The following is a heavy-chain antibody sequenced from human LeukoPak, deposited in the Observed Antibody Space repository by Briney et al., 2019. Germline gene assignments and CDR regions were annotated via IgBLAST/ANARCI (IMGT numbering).Heavy chain of an antibody. V-gene: IGHV4-4*07. CDR1: SDSIGSYY. CDR2: IYTGGST. D-gene: IGHD6-13*01. CDR3: ARDSIGITAAGTN. J-gene: IGHJ4*02. Sequence: PSETLSLTCTVSSDSIGSYYWSWIRQPAGKGLEWIGRIYTGGSTEYNPSLESRVTMSVDTSKNQFSLKLNSVTAADTAVYYCARDSIGITAAGTNWGQGTLVTVSS.